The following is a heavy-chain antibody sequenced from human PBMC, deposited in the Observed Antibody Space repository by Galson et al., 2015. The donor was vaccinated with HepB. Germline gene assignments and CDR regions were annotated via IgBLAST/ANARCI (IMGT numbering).Heavy chain of an antibody. CDR3: AREGGTYYDFWSGSPAFDI. D-gene: IGHD3-3*01. J-gene: IGHJ3*02. V-gene: IGHV1-46*01. CDR1: GYTFTSYY. Sequence: SVKVSCKASGYTFTSYYMHWVRQAPGQGLEWMGIINPSGGSTSYAQKFQGRVTMTRDTSTSTVYMELSSLRSEGTAVYYCAREGGTYYDFWSGSPAFDIWGQGTMVTVSS. CDR2: INPSGGST.